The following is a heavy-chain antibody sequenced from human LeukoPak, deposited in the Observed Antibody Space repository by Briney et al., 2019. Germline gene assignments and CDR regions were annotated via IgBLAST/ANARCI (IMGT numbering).Heavy chain of an antibody. V-gene: IGHV3-48*01. CDR3: ARDRGGYSGYLDY. Sequence: GGSLRLSCAASGFTFSSYSMNWVRQAPGKGLEWVSYISSSSSTIYYADSVKGRFTISRDNAKNSLYLQMNSLRAEDTAVYYCARDRGGYSGYLDYWGQGTLVTVSS. D-gene: IGHD5-12*01. J-gene: IGHJ4*02. CDR2: ISSSSSTI. CDR1: GFTFSSYS.